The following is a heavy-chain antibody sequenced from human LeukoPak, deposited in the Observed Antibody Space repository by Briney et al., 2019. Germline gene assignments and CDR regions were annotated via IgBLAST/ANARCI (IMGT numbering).Heavy chain of an antibody. J-gene: IGHJ4*02. CDR3: ARELRYYYDSSAVYYFDY. D-gene: IGHD3-22*01. CDR2: INPSGGST. Sequence: GASVKVSCKASGYTFTSYYMHWVRQAPGQGLEWMGIINPSGGSTSYAQKFQGRVTMTRDMSTSTVYMELSSLRSEDTAVCYCARELRYYYDSSAVYYFDYWGQGTLVTVSS. CDR1: GYTFTSYY. V-gene: IGHV1-46*01.